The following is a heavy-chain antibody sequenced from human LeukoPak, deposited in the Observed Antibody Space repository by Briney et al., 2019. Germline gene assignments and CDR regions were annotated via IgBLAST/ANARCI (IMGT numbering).Heavy chain of an antibody. J-gene: IGHJ4*02. D-gene: IGHD1-1*01. CDR3: AKVLPGPFDY. V-gene: IGHV3-30*02. CDR1: GFTLSSYA. CDR2: TQHDGDNK. Sequence: GGSLRLSCAASGFTLSSYAMHWVRQAPGKGLEWVAFTQHDGDNKYYADSVKGRFTISRDSSKNTLHLQMNSLRAEDTAVYYCAKVLPGPFDYWGQGTLVTVSS.